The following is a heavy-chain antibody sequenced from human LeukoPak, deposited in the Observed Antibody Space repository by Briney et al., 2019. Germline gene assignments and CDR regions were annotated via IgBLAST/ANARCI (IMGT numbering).Heavy chain of an antibody. D-gene: IGHD3-9*01. CDR1: GFTFGTYG. CDR3: AKDVGNDLTGYYNWFDP. CDR2: IRHDGSNK. Sequence: GGSLRLSCAASGFTFGTYGMHWVRQAPGKGLEWVAFIRHDGSNKYYADSVKGRFTISRDSSENTLYLQMSSLRPEDTAVYYCAKDVGNDLTGYYNWFDPWGQGTLVTVSS. J-gene: IGHJ5*02. V-gene: IGHV3-30*02.